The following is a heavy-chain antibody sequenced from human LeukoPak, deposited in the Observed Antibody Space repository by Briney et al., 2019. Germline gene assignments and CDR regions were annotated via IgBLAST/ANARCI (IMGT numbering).Heavy chain of an antibody. CDR2: VSGSGGST. CDR1: GFTFSTYA. D-gene: IGHD4-23*01. V-gene: IGHV3-23*01. J-gene: IGHJ6*02. Sequence: PGGSLRLSCAASGFTFSTYAMSWVRQAPGKGLEWVSVVSGSGGSTYYADSVKGRFTISRDNSKNTLYLQMNSLRAEDTAVYYCVKESTVVTPYYYGMDVWGHGTTVTVSS. CDR3: VKESTVVTPYYYGMDV.